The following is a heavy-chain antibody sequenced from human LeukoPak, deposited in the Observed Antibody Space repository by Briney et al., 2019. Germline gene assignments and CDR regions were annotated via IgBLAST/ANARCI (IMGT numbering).Heavy chain of an antibody. CDR2: INSGGSSI. CDR1: GFTFNTYE. V-gene: IGHV3-48*03. CDR3: ARRQFYYYGMDV. J-gene: IGHJ6*02. Sequence: PGGSLRLSCAASGFTFNTYEMNWVRQAPGKGLEWVSYINSGGSSIYYADSVKGRFTISRDNAKNSLYLQMNSLRAEDTAVYYCARRQFYYYGMDVWGQGTTVTVSS. D-gene: IGHD5-24*01.